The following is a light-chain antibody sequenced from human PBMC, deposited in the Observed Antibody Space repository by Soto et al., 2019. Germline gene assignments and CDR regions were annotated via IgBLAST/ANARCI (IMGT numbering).Light chain of an antibody. CDR3: MQGRHWPCT. CDR1: QSLVYVDGNTY. V-gene: IGKV2-30*01. J-gene: IGKJ1*01. Sequence: DVVMTQSPLSLPVTLGQPASISCRSSQSLVYVDGNTYLNWFQQRPGQSPRRLIYKVSNRDSGVPDRFSGSGSGTDFTLRISRVEAEDVGLYYCMQGRHWPCTFGQGTKVEIK. CDR2: KVS.